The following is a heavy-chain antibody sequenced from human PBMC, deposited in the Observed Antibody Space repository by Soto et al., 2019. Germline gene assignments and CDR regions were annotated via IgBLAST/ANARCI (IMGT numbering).Heavy chain of an antibody. V-gene: IGHV4-30-4*01. J-gene: IGHJ5*02. CDR3: ARATIVLFPAAMVSHWFDP. CDR1: GGSISSGDYY. CDR2: IYYSGST. D-gene: IGHD2-2*01. Sequence: QVQLQESGPGLVKPSQTLSLTCTVSGGSISSGDYYWSWIRQPPGKGLEWIGYIYYSGSTYYNPSLKSGVTISVDTSKHQFSLTLSSVTAADTAVYYCARATIVLFPAAMVSHWFDPWGQGTLVTVSS.